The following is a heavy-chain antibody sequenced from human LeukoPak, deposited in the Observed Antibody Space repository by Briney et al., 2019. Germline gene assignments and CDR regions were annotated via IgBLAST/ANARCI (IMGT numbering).Heavy chain of an antibody. CDR1: GDSVSSNSAA. J-gene: IGHJ6*02. CDR3: ARGPHIVGATPHYYYYGMDV. Sequence: SQTLSLTCAISGDSVSSNSAAWNWIRQSPSRGLEWLGRTYYRSKWYNDYAVSVKSRITINPDTSKNQFSLQLNSVTPEDTAVYYCARGPHIVGATPHYYYYGMDVWGQGTTVTASS. CDR2: TYYRSKWYN. D-gene: IGHD1-26*01. V-gene: IGHV6-1*01.